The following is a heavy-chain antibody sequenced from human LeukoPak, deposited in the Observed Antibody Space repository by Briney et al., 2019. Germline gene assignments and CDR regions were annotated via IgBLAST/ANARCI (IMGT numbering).Heavy chain of an antibody. J-gene: IGHJ4*02. CDR2: IYYSGST. V-gene: IGHV4-59*08. D-gene: IGHD3-22*01. CDR3: ARTTRYYDSSGCFDF. CDR1: GGSISSYY. Sequence: SETLSLTCTVSGGSISSYYWSWIRQPPGKGLEWIAYIYYSGSTNYNPSLKSRVTISVDTSKNQFSLKTSSVTAADTAVYYCARTTRYYDSSGCFDFWGQGTLVTVSS.